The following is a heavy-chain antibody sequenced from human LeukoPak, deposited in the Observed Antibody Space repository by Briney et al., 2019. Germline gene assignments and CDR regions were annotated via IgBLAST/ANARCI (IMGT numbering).Heavy chain of an antibody. Sequence: GGSLRLSCAASGFTFSRYSINWVRQAPGKGLEWVSSISSSSSYIYYADSVKGRFTISRDNAKNSLYLQMNSLRAEDTAVYYCARGVVGASYYFDYWGQGTLVTVSS. D-gene: IGHD1-26*01. J-gene: IGHJ4*02. V-gene: IGHV3-21*01. CDR2: ISSSSSYI. CDR1: GFTFSRYS. CDR3: ARGVVGASYYFDY.